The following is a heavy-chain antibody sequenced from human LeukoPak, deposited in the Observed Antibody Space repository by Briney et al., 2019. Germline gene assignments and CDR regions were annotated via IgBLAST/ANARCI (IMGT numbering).Heavy chain of an antibody. Sequence: PSETLSLTCTVSGGSISSYYWSWIRQPPGKGLEWIGYIYYSGSTNYNPSLKSRVTISVDTSKNQFSLKLSSVTAADTAVYYCAGGYDFWSGYSLSFQHWGQGTLVTVSS. CDR1: GGSISSYY. J-gene: IGHJ1*01. CDR2: IYYSGST. D-gene: IGHD3-3*01. CDR3: AGGYDFWSGYSLSFQH. V-gene: IGHV4-59*01.